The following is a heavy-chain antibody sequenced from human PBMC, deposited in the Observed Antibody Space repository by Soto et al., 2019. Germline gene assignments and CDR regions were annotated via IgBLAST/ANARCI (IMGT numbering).Heavy chain of an antibody. V-gene: IGHV1-2*04. CDR2: INPKSGGT. CDR1: GYSFTDYH. J-gene: IGHJ6*02. D-gene: IGHD2-8*01. CDR3: ARGDSTDCSTGVCPSFYNHDLVV. Sequence: VASVKVSCKASGYSFTDYHIHWVRQAPGQGLEWLGRINPKSGGTSTAQKFQGWVTMTTDTSISTASMELTRLTSDDTAIYYCARGDSTDCSTGVCPSFYNHDLVVWGPGTTLTVSS.